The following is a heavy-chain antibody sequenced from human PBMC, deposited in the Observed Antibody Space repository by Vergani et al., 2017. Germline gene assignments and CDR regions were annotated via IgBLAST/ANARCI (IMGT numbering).Heavy chain of an antibody. V-gene: IGHV3-66*01. CDR2: IYSGGST. CDR3: ARVDSGSYNDAFDI. CDR1: GFTVSSNY. D-gene: IGHD1-26*01. J-gene: IGHJ3*02. Sequence: EVQLVESGGGLVQPGGSLRLSCAASGFTVSSNYMSWVRQAPGKGLEWVSVIYSGGSTYYADSVKGRFTISRDNSKNTVYLQMNSLRAEDTAVYYCARVDSGSYNDAFDIWGQGTMVTVSS.